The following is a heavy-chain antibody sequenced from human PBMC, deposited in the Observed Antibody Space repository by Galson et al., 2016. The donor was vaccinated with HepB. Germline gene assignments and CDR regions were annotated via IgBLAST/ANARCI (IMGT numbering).Heavy chain of an antibody. J-gene: IGHJ4*02. CDR1: GDSVSSTSAA. V-gene: IGHV6-1*01. Sequence: CAISGDSVSSTSAAWNWVRQSPSRGLEWLGRTYYRSKWYNDYAASVRSRITINPDTSRNQFSLQLNSVTPEDTAVYYCLSGWYFDNWGQGTQVTVSS. D-gene: IGHD6-19*01. CDR3: LSGWYFDN. CDR2: TYYRSKWYN.